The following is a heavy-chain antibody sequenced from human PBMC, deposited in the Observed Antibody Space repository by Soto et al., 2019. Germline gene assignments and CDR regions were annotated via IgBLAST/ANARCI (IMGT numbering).Heavy chain of an antibody. J-gene: IGHJ4*02. CDR1: GFPFSSCS. Sequence: GGSLRLSCAASGFPFSSCSMNWVRQAPGKGLEWLSVISSDSNYIYYADSVKGRFTISRDNAKNSLYLQIHSLRAEDTAVYYCARDGSGWSRDFWGQGTLVTVSS. V-gene: IGHV3-21*01. CDR3: ARDGSGWSRDF. D-gene: IGHD6-19*01. CDR2: ISSDSNYI.